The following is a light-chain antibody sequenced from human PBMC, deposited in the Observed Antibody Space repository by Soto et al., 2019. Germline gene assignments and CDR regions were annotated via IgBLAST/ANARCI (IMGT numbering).Light chain of an antibody. CDR3: QQGHSNPIT. J-gene: IGKJ5*01. CDR1: QSISSY. Sequence: EIQMTQSTSSLSTSVGDRVTITCRASQSISSYLNWYQQKPGKAPKVLIYAASSLQSGVPSRFSGSGSGTDFTLTISSLQPEDFATYYCQQGHSNPITLGQGTRLAVK. V-gene: IGKV1-39*01. CDR2: AAS.